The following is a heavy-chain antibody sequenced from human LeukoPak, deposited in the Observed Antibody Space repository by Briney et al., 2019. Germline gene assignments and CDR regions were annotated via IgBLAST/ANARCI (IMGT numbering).Heavy chain of an antibody. Sequence: SETLSLTCTVSGGSISGYYWSWIRQPAGKGLEWIGRIYTSGSTNYNPSLRSRVTISVDKSKNQLSLKLSSVTAADSAVYYCAGRDYWGQGILVTVSS. CDR2: IYTSGST. CDR1: GGSISGYY. J-gene: IGHJ4*02. CDR3: AGRDY. V-gene: IGHV4-4*07.